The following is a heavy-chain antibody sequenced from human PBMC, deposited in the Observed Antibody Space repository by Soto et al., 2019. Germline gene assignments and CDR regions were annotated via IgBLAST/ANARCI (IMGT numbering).Heavy chain of an antibody. CDR1: GFTFDDYT. J-gene: IGHJ4*01. D-gene: IGHD6-19*01. Sequence: PGRSLRLSCAASGFTFDDYTMHGVRQAPGKDLESVSLISRDEESTSYAAAVKGRLTISRDNSQNSRYPQMHSLRTKATALYYCAKAGGCIAVAGDDVGYWGHRTMGTAAS. V-gene: IGHV3-43*01. CDR2: ISRDEEST. CDR3: AKAGGCIAVAGDDVGY.